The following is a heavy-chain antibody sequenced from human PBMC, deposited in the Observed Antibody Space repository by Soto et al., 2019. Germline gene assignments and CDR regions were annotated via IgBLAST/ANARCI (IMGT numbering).Heavy chain of an antibody. V-gene: IGHV1-18*01. CDR2: VSAYNGNT. CDR3: ARAQCWRRYGGMGCSWFDP. Sequence: GASVKVSCKASGYTFTSYGISWVRQAPGQGLEWMGWVSAYNGNTNYAQKLQGRVTMTTDTSTSTAYMELRSLRSGDTAVYYCARAQCWRRYGGMGCSWFDPWGQGTLVTVSS. CDR1: GYTFTSYG. J-gene: IGHJ5*02. D-gene: IGHD4-17*01.